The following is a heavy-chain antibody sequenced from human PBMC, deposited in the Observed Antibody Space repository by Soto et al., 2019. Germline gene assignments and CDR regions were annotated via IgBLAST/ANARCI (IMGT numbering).Heavy chain of an antibody. D-gene: IGHD6-6*01. V-gene: IGHV3-53*02. J-gene: IGHJ4*02. CDR1: GFTVSSNY. CDR3: AILSN. CDR2: IYSDGTT. Sequence: EVQLVETGGGLIQPGGSLRLSCAASGFTVSSNYMNWVRQAPGKGLEWVSIIYSDGTTSCADSVKGRFTISRDNFKNTLHLQMNSLRAEDTAVYYCAILSNWGQGTLVTVSS.